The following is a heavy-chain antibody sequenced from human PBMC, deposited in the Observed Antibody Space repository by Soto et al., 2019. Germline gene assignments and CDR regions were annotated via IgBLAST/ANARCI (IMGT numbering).Heavy chain of an antibody. CDR3: ARPKGSYSSGYYYFDY. CDR1: GYIFTSQF. D-gene: IGHD6-19*01. CDR2: INPGGGST. V-gene: IGHV1-46*01. J-gene: IGHJ4*02. Sequence: ASVKVSCKASGYIFTSQFLHWARQAPGQGLEWMGIINPGGGSTSYAQKFQGRVTIIRDTSTSTVYMELSSLRSEDTAVYYCARPKGSYSSGYYYFDYWGQGTLVTVSS.